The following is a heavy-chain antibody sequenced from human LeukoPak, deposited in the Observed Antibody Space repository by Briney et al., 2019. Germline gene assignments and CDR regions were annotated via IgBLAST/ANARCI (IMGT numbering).Heavy chain of an antibody. CDR3: AFGPETYYYDSSGFQTFSY. CDR2: INSDGSNT. J-gene: IGHJ4*02. D-gene: IGHD3-22*01. Sequence: GGSLRYSCAASGFTFDDYGMSWVRQAPGKGLVWASRINSDGSNTNYADSVKGRFTISRDNAKNTLYLQMNSLRAEDTAVYYCAFGPETYYYDSSGFQTFSYWGERTLVTVSS. CDR1: GFTFDDYG. V-gene: IGHV3-74*01.